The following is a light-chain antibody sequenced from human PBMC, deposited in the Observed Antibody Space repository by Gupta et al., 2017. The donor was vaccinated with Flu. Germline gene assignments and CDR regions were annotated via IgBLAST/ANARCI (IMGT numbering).Light chain of an antibody. V-gene: IGLV3-19*01. CDR3: NSRDTSGNHVL. Sequence: QGDSLRNYYASWYQQKPGQAPILVIYGKNNRPSGITDRFSGSSSGNTASLTITGAQAQDEADYYCNSRDTSGNHVLFGGGTKLTVL. J-gene: IGLJ2*01. CDR1: SLRNYY. CDR2: GKN.